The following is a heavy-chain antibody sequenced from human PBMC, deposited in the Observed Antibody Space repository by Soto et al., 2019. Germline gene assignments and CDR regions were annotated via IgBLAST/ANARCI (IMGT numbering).Heavy chain of an antibody. D-gene: IGHD3-22*01. CDR2: ISAYNGNT. J-gene: IGHJ4*02. Sequence: QVKLVQSGTEVKKPGASIKVSCKASGYSFATSGMSWVRQAPGQGLEWMGWISAYNGNTNYDQNLQDRVTMTTDTSTSTAYLEVRNLISDDTAVYYCARAGQYYDASGYANWGQGTLVTVSS. CDR1: GYSFATSG. CDR3: ARAGQYYDASGYAN. V-gene: IGHV1-18*01.